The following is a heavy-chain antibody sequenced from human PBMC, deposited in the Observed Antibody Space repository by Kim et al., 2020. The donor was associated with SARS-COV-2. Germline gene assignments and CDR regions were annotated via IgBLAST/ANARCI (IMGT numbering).Heavy chain of an antibody. V-gene: IGHV3-23*01. CDR3: AKGSSGDV. J-gene: IGHJ6*02. CDR2: GST. D-gene: IGHD6-19*01. Sequence: GSTYYADSVKGRFTISRDNSKNTLYLQMNSLRAEDTAVYYCAKGSSGDVWGQGTTVTVSS.